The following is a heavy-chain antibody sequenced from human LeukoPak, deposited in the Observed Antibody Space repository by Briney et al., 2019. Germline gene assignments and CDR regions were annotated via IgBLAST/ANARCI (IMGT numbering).Heavy chain of an antibody. CDR3: ARALSWTTESYYYMDV. Sequence: ASVRVSFKSSVYTFTTYDINWVRQATGQGLEWMGWMNPNSGNIGYAQKFQGRVTMTKNTSITTAYMELSSLRSEDTAVYYCARALSWTTESYYYMDVWGKGTTVTVSS. D-gene: IGHD3/OR15-3a*01. CDR2: MNPNSGNI. V-gene: IGHV1-8*01. J-gene: IGHJ6*03. CDR1: VYTFTTYD.